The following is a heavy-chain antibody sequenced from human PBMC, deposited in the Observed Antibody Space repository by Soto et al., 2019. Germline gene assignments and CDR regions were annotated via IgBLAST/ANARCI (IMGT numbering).Heavy chain of an antibody. Sequence: SVTVSCKPSAYTFTSYDINWVRQATGQGLEWMGWMNPNSGNTGYAQKFQGRVTMTRNTSISTAYMELSSLRSEDTAVYYCARGPGYSYYNWFDPWGQGTLVTVSS. CDR3: ARGPGYSYYNWFDP. J-gene: IGHJ5*02. D-gene: IGHD5-18*01. CDR1: AYTFTSYD. CDR2: MNPNSGNT. V-gene: IGHV1-8*02.